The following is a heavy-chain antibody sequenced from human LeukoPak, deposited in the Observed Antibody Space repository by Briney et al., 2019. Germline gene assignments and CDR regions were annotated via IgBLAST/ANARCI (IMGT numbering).Heavy chain of an antibody. CDR2: IKQDGSEK. Sequence: PGGSLRLSCAASGFTFSSYWMSWVRQAPGKGLEWVANIKQDGSEKYYVDSVKGRFTISRDNAKNSLYLQMNSLRAEDTAVYYCARGYSSNPEQQYYFDYWGQGTLVTVSS. CDR1: GFTFSSYW. D-gene: IGHD6-13*01. J-gene: IGHJ4*02. CDR3: ARGYSSNPEQQYYFDY. V-gene: IGHV3-7*01.